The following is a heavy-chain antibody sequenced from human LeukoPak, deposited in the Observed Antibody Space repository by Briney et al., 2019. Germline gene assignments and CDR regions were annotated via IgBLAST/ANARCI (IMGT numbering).Heavy chain of an antibody. J-gene: IGHJ4*02. CDR3: ARGRDVVVPDDYFDY. V-gene: IGHV4-34*01. D-gene: IGHD2-2*01. Sequence: PSETLSLTCAVYGGSFSGYYWSWIRQPPGKGLEWIGEINHSGSTNYNPSLKSRVTISVDTSKNQFPLKLSSVTAADTAVYYCARGRDVVVPDDYFDYWGQGTLVTVSS. CDR2: INHSGST. CDR1: GGSFSGYY.